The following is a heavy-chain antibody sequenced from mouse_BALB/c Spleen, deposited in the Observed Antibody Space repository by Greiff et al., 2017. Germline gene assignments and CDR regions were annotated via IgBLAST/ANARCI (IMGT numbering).Heavy chain of an antibody. CDR3: TGTLNSWFAD. Sequence: EVQLQQSGTVLARPGASVKMSCKASGYSFTSYWMHWVKQRPGQGLEWIGAIYPGNSDTSYNQKFKGKAKLTAVTSASTAYMELSSLTNEDSAVYYCTGTLNSWFADWGQGTLVTVSA. V-gene: IGHV1-5*01. J-gene: IGHJ3*01. CDR2: IYPGNSDT. D-gene: IGHD1-3*01. CDR1: GYSFTSYW.